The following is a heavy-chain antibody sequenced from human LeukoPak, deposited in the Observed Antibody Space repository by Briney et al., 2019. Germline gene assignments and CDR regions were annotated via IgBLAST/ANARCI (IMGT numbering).Heavy chain of an antibody. CDR3: ARICPFVVVPAAIAGGFDP. D-gene: IGHD2-2*01. CDR2: IYYSGST. J-gene: IGHJ5*02. CDR1: GGSVSSGSYY. Sequence: SETLSLTCTVSGGSVSSGSYYWSWIRQPPGKGLEWIGYIYYSGSTNYNPSLKSRVTISVDTSKNQFSLKLSSVTAADTAVYYCARICPFVVVPAAIAGGFDPWGQGTLVTVSS. V-gene: IGHV4-61*01.